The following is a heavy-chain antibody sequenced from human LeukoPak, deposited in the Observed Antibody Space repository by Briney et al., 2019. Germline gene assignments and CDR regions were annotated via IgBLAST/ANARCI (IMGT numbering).Heavy chain of an antibody. D-gene: IGHD3-10*01. J-gene: IGHJ4*02. Sequence: PGRSLRLSCAASGFTFSSYGMHWVRQAPGKGLEWVAVISYDGSNKYYADSVKGRFTISRDNSKNTLYLQMNSLRAEDTAVYYCAPRGSGSYSIFDYWGQGTLVTVSS. CDR1: GFTFSSYG. CDR2: ISYDGSNK. CDR3: APRGSGSYSIFDY. V-gene: IGHV3-30*03.